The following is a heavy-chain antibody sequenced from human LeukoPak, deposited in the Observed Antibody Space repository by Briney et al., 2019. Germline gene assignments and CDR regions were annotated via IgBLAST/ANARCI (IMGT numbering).Heavy chain of an antibody. CDR2: INHSGST. D-gene: IGHD3-9*01. CDR3: ARESGYYDVLTGYYNQNWFDP. CDR1: GGSFSGSY. Sequence: PSETLSLTCAVYGGSFSGSYWSWIRQPPGKGLEWIGEINHSGSTNYNPSLESRVTISVDTSKNQFSLKLTSVTAADTAVFYCARESGYYDVLTGYYNQNWFDPWGQGTLVTVSS. J-gene: IGHJ5*02. V-gene: IGHV4-34*01.